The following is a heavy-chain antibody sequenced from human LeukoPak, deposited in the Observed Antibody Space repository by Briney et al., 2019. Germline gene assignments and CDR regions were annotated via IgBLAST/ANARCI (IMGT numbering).Heavy chain of an antibody. V-gene: IGHV1-69*06. J-gene: IGHJ3*02. D-gene: IGHD1-26*01. CDR3: AKITRSYSGDAFDI. CDR1: GGTFSSYA. CDR2: IIPIFDTA. Sequence: AASVKVSCKASGGTFSSYAISWVRQAPGQGLEGMGGIIPIFDTANYAQKFQGRVTITADKSTSTVNMELSSLRSEDTAVYYCAKITRSYSGDAFDIWGQGTMVTVSS.